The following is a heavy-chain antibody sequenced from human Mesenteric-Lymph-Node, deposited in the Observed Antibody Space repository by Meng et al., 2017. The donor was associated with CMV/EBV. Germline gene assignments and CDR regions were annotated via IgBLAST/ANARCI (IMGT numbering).Heavy chain of an antibody. CDR3: ARCPGYSSGWTHYYYYGMDV. D-gene: IGHD6-19*01. CDR2: IFHSGTT. Sequence: GSLRLSCTVSGGSISNYNYYWGWIRQPPGKGLEWIGSIFHSGTTYYNPSLKSRVTISVDTSKNQFSLKLSSVTAADTAVYYCARCPGYSSGWTHYYYYGMDVWGQGTTVTVSS. J-gene: IGHJ6*02. V-gene: IGHV4-39*07. CDR1: GGSISNYNYY.